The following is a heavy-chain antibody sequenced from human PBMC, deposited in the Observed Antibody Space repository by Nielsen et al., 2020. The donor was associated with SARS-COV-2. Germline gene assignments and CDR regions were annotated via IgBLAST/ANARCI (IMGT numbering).Heavy chain of an antibody. J-gene: IGHJ4*02. D-gene: IGHD6-13*01. CDR1: GFTFSSYA. CDR3: ARDRRQQLLYYFDY. Sequence: GESLKISCAASGFTFSSYAMSWVRQAPGKGLEWVSAISGSGGSTYYADSVKGRFTISRDNSKNTLYLQMNSLRAEDTAVYYCARDRRQQLLYYFDYWGQGTLVTVSS. V-gene: IGHV3-23*01. CDR2: ISGSGGST.